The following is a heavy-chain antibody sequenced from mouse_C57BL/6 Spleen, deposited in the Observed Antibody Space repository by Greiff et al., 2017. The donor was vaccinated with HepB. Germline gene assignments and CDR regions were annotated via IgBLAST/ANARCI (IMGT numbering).Heavy chain of an antibody. CDR2: INPYNGGT. Sequence: VQLQQSGPVLVKPGASVKMSCKASGYTFTDYYMNWVKQSHGKSLEWIGVINPYNGGTSYNQKFKGKATLTVDKSSSTAYMELNSLTSEDSAVYYCARSHYYGSSVWYFDYWGQGTTLTVSS. J-gene: IGHJ2*01. V-gene: IGHV1-19*01. CDR1: GYTFTDYY. CDR3: ARSHYYGSSVWYFDY. D-gene: IGHD1-1*01.